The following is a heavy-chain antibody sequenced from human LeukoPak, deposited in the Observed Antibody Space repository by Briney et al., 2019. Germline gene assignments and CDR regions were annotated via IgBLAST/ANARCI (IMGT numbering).Heavy chain of an antibody. D-gene: IGHD6-19*01. V-gene: IGHV3-30*04. CDR2: ISYDGSNK. Sequence: PGGSLRLSCAASGLTFSSYAMHWVRQAPGKGLEWVAVISYDGSNKYYADSVKGRFTISRDNSKNTLYLQMNSLRAEDTAVYYCARDIPRIAVAVTGYWGQGTLVTVSS. CDR1: GLTFSSYA. CDR3: ARDIPRIAVAVTGY. J-gene: IGHJ4*02.